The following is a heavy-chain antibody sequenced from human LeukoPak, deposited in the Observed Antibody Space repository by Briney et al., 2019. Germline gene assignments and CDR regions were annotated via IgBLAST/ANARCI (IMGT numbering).Heavy chain of an antibody. V-gene: IGHV3-23*01. CDR1: VFTFSNYA. Sequence: GGSLRLSCAASVFTFSNYAMSWVRQAPGKGLEWVSTISNTGSDTYYADSVKGRFTISRDNYANTLYLQMDYLRAEDTAIYYCAKVPYSDYGSGRPPFMDVWGQGTTVTVSS. J-gene: IGHJ6*02. D-gene: IGHD3-10*01. CDR3: AKVPYSDYGSGRPPFMDV. CDR2: ISNTGSDT.